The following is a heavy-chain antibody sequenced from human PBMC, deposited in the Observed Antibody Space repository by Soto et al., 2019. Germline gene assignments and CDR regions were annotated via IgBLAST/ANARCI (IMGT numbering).Heavy chain of an antibody. CDR1: GFTFSSYE. CDR2: ISSSGSTI. D-gene: IGHD2-2*01. V-gene: IGHV3-48*03. J-gene: IGHJ4*02. CDR3: ARGSSTRKEVCFDY. Sequence: GGSLRLSCAASGFTFSSYEMNWVRQAQGKGLEWVSYISSSGSTIYYADSVKGRFTISRDNAKNSLYLQMNSLRAEDTAVYYRARGSSTRKEVCFDYWGQGTLVTVSS.